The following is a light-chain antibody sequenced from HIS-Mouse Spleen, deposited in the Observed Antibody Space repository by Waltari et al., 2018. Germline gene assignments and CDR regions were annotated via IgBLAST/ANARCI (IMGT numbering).Light chain of an antibody. V-gene: IGLV3-25*03. CDR2: KDR. J-gene: IGLJ2*01. Sequence: SYELTQPPSVSVSPGQTASLTCSGAAFPKQYDYWYQQKPGQAPVLVIYKDRERPPGIPERFSGSSSGTTVTLTISGVQAEDEADYYCQSADSSGTYVVFGGGTKLTVL. CDR1: AFPKQY. CDR3: QSADSSGTYVV.